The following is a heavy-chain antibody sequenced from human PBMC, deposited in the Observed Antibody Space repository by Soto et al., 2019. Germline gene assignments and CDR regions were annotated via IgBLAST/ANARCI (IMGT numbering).Heavy chain of an antibody. Sequence: QVQLVQYGPEVKKPGASVKVSCKGSRYTFSNCGVNWVRQAPGQGLERLGWVSAYNRNTDYAQKFEDRATMTIDTSTNTAFLELRGLTPDDTAVYYCARERRWEPLLYWGQGTL. CDR1: RYTFSNCG. V-gene: IGHV1-18*01. CDR3: ARERRWEPLLY. J-gene: IGHJ4*02. CDR2: VSAYNRNT. D-gene: IGHD1-26*01.